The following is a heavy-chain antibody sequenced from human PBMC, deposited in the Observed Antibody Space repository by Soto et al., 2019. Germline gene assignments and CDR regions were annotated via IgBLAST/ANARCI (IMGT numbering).Heavy chain of an antibody. J-gene: IGHJ4*02. V-gene: IGHV3-49*05. CDR1: GFTFGDYA. Sequence: EVQLVESGGGLVKPGRSLRLSCTASGFTFGDYAMSWFRQAPGKGLEWVGFIRSKAYGGTTEYAASVKGRFTISRDDSKSIAYLQMNSLKTEDTAVYYCTRVFSIPSYSSSWYGRGGDFDYWGQGTLVTVSS. D-gene: IGHD6-13*01. CDR2: IRSKAYGGTT. CDR3: TRVFSIPSYSSSWYGRGGDFDY.